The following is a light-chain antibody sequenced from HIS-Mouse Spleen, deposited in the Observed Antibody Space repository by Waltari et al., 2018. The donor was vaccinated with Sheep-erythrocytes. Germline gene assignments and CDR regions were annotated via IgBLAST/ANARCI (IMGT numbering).Light chain of an antibody. V-gene: IGLV2-11*01. CDR1: SSDVVGYNY. J-gene: IGLJ2*01. Sequence: QSALTQPRSVSGSPGQSVTIPCTGTSSDVVGYNYVSWYQPHPGKAPKLMIYDVSKRPSGVPDRFSGSKSGNTASLTISGLQAEDEADYYCCSYAGSYTFVVFGGGTKLTVL. CDR2: DVS. CDR3: CSYAGSYTFVV.